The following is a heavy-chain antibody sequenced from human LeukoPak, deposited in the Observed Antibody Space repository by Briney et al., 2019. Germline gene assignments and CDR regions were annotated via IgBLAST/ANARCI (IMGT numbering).Heavy chain of an antibody. CDR3: ARAPQITMVRGVIIPFDY. D-gene: IGHD3-10*01. V-gene: IGHV1-2*02. CDR1: GYIFTGYY. Sequence: ASVKVSCKASGYIFTGYYMHWVRQAPGQGLEWMGWINPNSGGTNYAQKFQGRVTMTRDTSISTAYMELSRLRSDDTAVYYCARAPQITMVRGVIIPFDYWGQGTLVTVSS. CDR2: INPNSGGT. J-gene: IGHJ4*02.